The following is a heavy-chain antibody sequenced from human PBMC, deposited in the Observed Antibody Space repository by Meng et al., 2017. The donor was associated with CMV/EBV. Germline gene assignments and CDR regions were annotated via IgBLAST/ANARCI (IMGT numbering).Heavy chain of an antibody. CDR2: INLKTGGT. J-gene: IGHJ6*02. CDR3: ARELYAGGDTSSSLDV. V-gene: IGHV1-2*02. CDR1: GYKFIDYH. D-gene: IGHD2-21*02. Sequence: ASVKVSCKAAGYKFIDYHMHGVRQAPGQGLQWMGWINLKTGGTNYLQKFQGRVTMTRDTSISTAYMDLSRLRLDDTAVYYCARELYAGGDTSSSLDVWGQGTTVTVSS.